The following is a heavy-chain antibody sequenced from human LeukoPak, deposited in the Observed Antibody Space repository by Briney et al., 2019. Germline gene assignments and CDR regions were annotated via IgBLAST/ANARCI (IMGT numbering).Heavy chain of an antibody. Sequence: SVKVSCKASGGTFSRYAISWVRQAPGQGLEWMGGIIPIFGTANYAQRFQGRVTITTDESTSTAYMELSSLRSEDTAVYYCARSKGYCSGGSCYSDAFDIWGQGTMVAVSS. J-gene: IGHJ3*02. CDR3: ARSKGYCSGGSCYSDAFDI. CDR2: IIPIFGTA. CDR1: GGTFSRYA. V-gene: IGHV1-69*05. D-gene: IGHD2-15*01.